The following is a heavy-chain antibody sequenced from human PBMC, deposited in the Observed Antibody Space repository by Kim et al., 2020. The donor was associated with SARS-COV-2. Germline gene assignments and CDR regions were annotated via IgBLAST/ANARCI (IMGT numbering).Heavy chain of an antibody. CDR2: INHSGST. V-gene: IGHV4-34*01. D-gene: IGHD6-13*01. CDR3: ARGRLAASWYDY. Sequence: SETLSLTCAVYGGSFSGYYWSWFRQPPGKGLEWIGEINHSGSTNYNPSLKSRVTISVDTSKNQFSLKLSSVTAADTAVYYCARGRLAASWYDYWGQGTLVTVSS. CDR1: GGSFSGYY. J-gene: IGHJ4*02.